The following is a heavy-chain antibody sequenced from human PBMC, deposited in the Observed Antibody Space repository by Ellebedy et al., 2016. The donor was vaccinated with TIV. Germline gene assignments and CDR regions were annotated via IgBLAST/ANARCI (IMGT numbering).Heavy chain of an antibody. V-gene: IGHV1-2*02. CDR1: GYTFTGYY. J-gene: IGHJ4*02. D-gene: IGHD3-10*01. CDR3: ARVGGYGSGSYYSRQFDY. CDR2: INPNSGGT. Sequence: AASVKVSCKASGYTFTGYYMHWVRQAPGQGLEWMGWINPNSGGTNYAQKFQGRVTMTRDTSISTAYMELSRLRSDDTAVYYCARVGGYGSGSYYSRQFDYWGQGTLVTVSS.